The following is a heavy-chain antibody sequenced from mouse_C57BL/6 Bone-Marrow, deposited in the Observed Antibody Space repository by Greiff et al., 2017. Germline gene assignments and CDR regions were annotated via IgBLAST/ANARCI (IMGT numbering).Heavy chain of an antibody. CDR1: GYTFTSYG. D-gene: IGHD2-4*01. V-gene: IGHV1-81*01. CDR2: IYPRSGNT. J-gene: IGHJ3*01. Sequence: QVQLQQSGAELARPGASVKLSCKASGYTFTSYGISWVKQRTGQGLEWIGEIYPRSGNTYYNEKFKGKATLTADKSSSTAYMELRSLTSEDSAVYFGAREGIYDDYGAWFAYWGQGTLVTVSA. CDR3: AREGIYDDYGAWFAY.